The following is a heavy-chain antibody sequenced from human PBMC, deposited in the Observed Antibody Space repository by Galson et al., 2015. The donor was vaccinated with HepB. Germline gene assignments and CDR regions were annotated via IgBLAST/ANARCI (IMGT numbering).Heavy chain of an antibody. CDR3: TKEGGDPEHFYYFFGMDV. J-gene: IGHJ6*01. D-gene: IGHD2-21*02. CDR2: ISGSGGSR. Sequence: SLRLSCAASGFPFGGYSMSWVRQAPGKGLEWVSAISGSGGSRYYADSVKGRITISRDNSKNTLFLQMNSLRAEDTAIYYCTKEGGDPEHFYYFFGMDVWGQGTTVTVSS. CDR1: GFPFGGYS. V-gene: IGHV3-23*01.